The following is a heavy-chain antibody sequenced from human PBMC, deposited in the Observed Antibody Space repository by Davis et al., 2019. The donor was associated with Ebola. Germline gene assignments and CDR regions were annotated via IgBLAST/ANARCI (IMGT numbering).Heavy chain of an antibody. Sequence: PGGSLRLSCKGSGYSFTSYWIGWVRQMPGKGLEWMGIIYPGDSDTRYSPSFQGQVTISADKSISTAYLQWSSLKASDTAMYYCARHVTDCSSTSCYPWFDPWGQGTLVTVSS. V-gene: IGHV5-51*01. CDR3: ARHVTDCSSTSCYPWFDP. J-gene: IGHJ5*02. CDR2: IYPGDSDT. D-gene: IGHD2-2*01. CDR1: GYSFTSYW.